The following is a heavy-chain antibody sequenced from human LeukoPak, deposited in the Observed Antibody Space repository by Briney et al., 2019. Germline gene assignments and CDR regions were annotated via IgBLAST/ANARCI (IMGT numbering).Heavy chain of an antibody. D-gene: IGHD5-18*01. Sequence: PGGSLRLSCAISGFIFNTNGMNWVRQAPGKGLEWVGRIKSKTDGGTTDYAAPVKGRFTISRDDSKNTLYLQMNSLKTEDTAVYYCTTEGGYSYGYGYWGQGTLVTVSS. V-gene: IGHV3-15*01. CDR2: IKSKTDGGTT. CDR3: TTEGGYSYGYGY. CDR1: GFIFNTNG. J-gene: IGHJ4*02.